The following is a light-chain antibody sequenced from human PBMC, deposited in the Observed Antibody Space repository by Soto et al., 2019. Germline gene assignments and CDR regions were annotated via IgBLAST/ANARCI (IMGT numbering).Light chain of an antibody. Sequence: DIQITQSPSTVSSSVRETFTVTCRASQSVSGWLAWYQQKSGKAPKLLIYAASSLQSGVPSRFSGSGSGTDFTLTISSLQPEDIASYYCQQSYISPGTFGQGTKVDIK. CDR2: AAS. V-gene: IGKV1-39*01. J-gene: IGKJ1*01. CDR3: QQSYISPGT. CDR1: QSVSGW.